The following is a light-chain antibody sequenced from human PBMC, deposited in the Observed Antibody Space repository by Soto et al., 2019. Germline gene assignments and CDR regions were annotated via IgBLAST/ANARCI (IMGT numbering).Light chain of an antibody. V-gene: IGKV1-39*01. CDR3: QQSYSHPRT. CDR2: AAS. CDR1: QSISSW. Sequence: DIQKTQSPSTLSASVGDRVTITCRAIQSISSWLAWYQQKPGKAPKLXIYAASSLQSGVRSRFSGSGAGTEFTRTITSLQPEDDSTDYCQQSYSHPRTFGQGTKVDI. J-gene: IGKJ1*01.